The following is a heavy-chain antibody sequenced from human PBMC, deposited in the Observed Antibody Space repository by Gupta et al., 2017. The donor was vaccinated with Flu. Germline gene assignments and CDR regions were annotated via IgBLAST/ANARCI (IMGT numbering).Heavy chain of an antibody. V-gene: IGHV3-7*01. D-gene: IGHD3-9*01. Sequence: VQLVESGGGLVQPGGSLRLSCAATGFKFDKYWMTWVRQAPGKGPEWVASIRQEGSVKYYVDSVKGRFAISRDNAKNSSYLQQNNLRAEDTAVYYCAREGVITVFSRYGMDVWGQGTTVPVSS. J-gene: IGHJ6*02. CDR1: GFKFDKYW. CDR2: IRQEGSVK. CDR3: AREGVITVFSRYGMDV.